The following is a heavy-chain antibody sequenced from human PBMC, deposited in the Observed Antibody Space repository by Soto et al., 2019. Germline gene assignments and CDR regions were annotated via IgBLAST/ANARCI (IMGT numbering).Heavy chain of an antibody. Sequence: GSLRLSCAASGFTFSGSAMHWVRQASGQGLEWVGRIRSKANSYATAYAASVKGRFTISRDDSKNTAYLQMNSLKTGDTAVYYCTREYSGYDFTDAFDIWGQGTMVTVSS. CDR3: TREYSGYDFTDAFDI. D-gene: IGHD5-12*01. V-gene: IGHV3-73*01. CDR2: IRSKANSYAT. J-gene: IGHJ3*02. CDR1: GFTFSGSA.